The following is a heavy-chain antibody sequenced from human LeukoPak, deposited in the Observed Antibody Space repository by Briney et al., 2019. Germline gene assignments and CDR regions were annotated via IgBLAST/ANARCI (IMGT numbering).Heavy chain of an antibody. CDR2: ISSSSSYI. V-gene: IGHV3-21*01. CDR1: GFTFSSYS. J-gene: IGHJ5*02. D-gene: IGHD3-10*01. CDR3: AREITMVRGVTTKGWFDP. Sequence: NPGGSLRLSCAASGFTFSSYSMNWVRQAPGKGLEWVSSISSSSSYIYYADSVKGRFTISRDNAKNSLYLQMNSLRAEDTAVYYCAREITMVRGVTTKGWFDPWGQGTLVTVSS.